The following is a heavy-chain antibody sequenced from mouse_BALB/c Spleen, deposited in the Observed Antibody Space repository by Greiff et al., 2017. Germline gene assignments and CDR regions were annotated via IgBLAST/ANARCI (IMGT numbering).Heavy chain of an antibody. CDR2: ISYSGST. D-gene: IGHD1-1*01. Sequence: VQLKESGPGLVKPSQSLSLTCTVTGYSITSDYAWNWIRQFPGNKLEWMGYISYSGSTSYNPSLKSRISITRDTSKNQFFLQLNSVTTEDTATYYCASAITTYFDVWGAGTTVTVSS. J-gene: IGHJ1*01. CDR1: GYSITSDYA. CDR3: ASAITTYFDV. V-gene: IGHV3-2*02.